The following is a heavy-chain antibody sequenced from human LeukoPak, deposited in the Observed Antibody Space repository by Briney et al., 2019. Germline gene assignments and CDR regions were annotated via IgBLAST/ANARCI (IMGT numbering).Heavy chain of an antibody. CDR2: IYHTGNT. CDR1: GDSISSYY. J-gene: IGHJ5*02. D-gene: IGHD2/OR15-2a*01. V-gene: IGHV4-59*01. CDR3: AREGFQWLDP. Sequence: SETLSLTCTVSGDSISSYYWSWIRQPPGKGLEWIGYIYHTGNTNYNPSLKSRVTISVDTSKNQFSLKLTSVTAAGTAVYYCAREGFQWLDPWGRGNLVTVS.